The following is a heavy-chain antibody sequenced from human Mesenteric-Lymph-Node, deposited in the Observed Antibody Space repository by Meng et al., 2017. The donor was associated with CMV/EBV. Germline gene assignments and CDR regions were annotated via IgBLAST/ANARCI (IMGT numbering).Heavy chain of an antibody. Sequence: SCAASGFTVSSNYMSWVRQAPGKGLEWVSVIYSGGSTYYADSVKGRFTISRDNSKNTLYLQMNSLRAEDTAVYYCARDLVVRGSVHYYYYGMDVWGQGTTVTVSS. CDR1: GFTVSSNY. CDR3: ARDLVVRGSVHYYYYGMDV. V-gene: IGHV3-66*02. J-gene: IGHJ6*02. CDR2: IYSGGST. D-gene: IGHD3-10*01.